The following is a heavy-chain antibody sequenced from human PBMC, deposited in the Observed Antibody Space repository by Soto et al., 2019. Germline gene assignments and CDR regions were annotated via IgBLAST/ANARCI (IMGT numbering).Heavy chain of an antibody. CDR1: GGSISSYY. V-gene: IGHV4-59*08. D-gene: IGHD6-19*01. CDR3: ARLRWSSSGLYFDY. Sequence: LSLTCTVSGGSISSYYWSWIRQPPGKGLEWIGYIYYSGNTNYNPSLKSRVTISVDTSKNQFSLKLSSVTAADTAVYYCARLRWSSSGLYFDYWGQGTLVTVSS. J-gene: IGHJ4*02. CDR2: IYYSGNT.